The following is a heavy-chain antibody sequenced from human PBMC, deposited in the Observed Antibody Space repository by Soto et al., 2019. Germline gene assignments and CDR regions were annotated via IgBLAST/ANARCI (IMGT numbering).Heavy chain of an antibody. Sequence: GGSLRLSCAASGFTFSSYWMTWVRQAPGRGLEWVANIKKDGSGEYYVDSVRGRFTISRDNTKNSLYLQMSRLRIEDTAVYYCARDFLTFDYWGQGTLVTVSS. CDR3: ARDFLTFDY. J-gene: IGHJ4*02. V-gene: IGHV3-7*05. CDR2: IKKDGSGE. CDR1: GFTFSSYW.